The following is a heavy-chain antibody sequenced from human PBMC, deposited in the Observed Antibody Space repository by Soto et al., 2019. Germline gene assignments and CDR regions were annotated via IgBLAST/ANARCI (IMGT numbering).Heavy chain of an antibody. J-gene: IGHJ4*02. CDR3: AKVMYTWNDVAAFDS. CDR2: IGVSEGST. D-gene: IGHD1-1*01. CDR1: RFTFSNFA. Sequence: GGSLRLSCAASRFTFSNFAMSWVRQAPGKGLEWISSIGVSEGSTYYTDSVRSRFTISRDNSKHTLYLQMNSLRVEDTALYYCAKVMYTWNDVAAFDSWGQGTLVTVSS. V-gene: IGHV3-23*01.